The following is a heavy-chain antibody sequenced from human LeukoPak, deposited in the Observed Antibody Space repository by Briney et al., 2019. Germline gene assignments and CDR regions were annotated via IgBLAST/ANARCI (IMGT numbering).Heavy chain of an antibody. D-gene: IGHD3-10*01. CDR1: GYTFTSYG. CDR3: ARVNMVRGDYNWFDP. V-gene: IGHV1-18*01. Sequence: ASVKVSCKASGYTFTSYGISWVRQAPGQGLEWMGWISAYNGNTNYAQKLQGRVTMTTDTSTSTAYMELRSLRSDDTAVYYCARVNMVRGDYNWFDPWGQGTLVTVSS. J-gene: IGHJ5*02. CDR2: ISAYNGNT.